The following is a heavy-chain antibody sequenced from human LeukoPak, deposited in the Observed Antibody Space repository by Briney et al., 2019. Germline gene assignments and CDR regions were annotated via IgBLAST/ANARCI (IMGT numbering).Heavy chain of an antibody. V-gene: IGHV3-7*05. CDR1: GGSISSSNW. J-gene: IGHJ4*02. CDR2: IKQDGREK. CDR3: ARVGSGVAADDY. Sequence: ETLSLTCAASGGSISSSNWWSWVRQAPGKGLEWVANIKQDGREKYYVDSVKGRFTISRDNAKNSLYLQMNSLRAEDTAVYYCARVGSGVAADDYWGQGTLVTVSS. D-gene: IGHD2-2*01.